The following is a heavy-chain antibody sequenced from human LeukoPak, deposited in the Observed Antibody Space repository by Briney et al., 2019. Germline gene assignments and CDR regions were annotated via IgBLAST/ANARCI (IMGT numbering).Heavy chain of an antibody. CDR2: IWYDGSNK. V-gene: IGHV3-33*08. CDR1: GFTFNRYS. D-gene: IGHD2-2*01. CDR3: ARASYCSSTSCYRFDY. J-gene: IGHJ4*02. Sequence: PGGSLRLSCAASGFTFNRYSMNWVRQAPGKGLEWVAVIWYDGSNKYYADSVKGRFTISRDNSKNTLYLQMNSLRAEDTAVYYCARASYCSSTSCYRFDYWGQGTLVTVSS.